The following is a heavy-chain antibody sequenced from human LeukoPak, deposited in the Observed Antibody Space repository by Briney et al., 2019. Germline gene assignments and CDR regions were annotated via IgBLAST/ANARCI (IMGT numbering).Heavy chain of an antibody. CDR3: ARVGAATSYYFDY. CDR2: ISSSSSYI. Sequence: GGSLRLSCAASGFTFSSYSMNWVRQAPGKGLEWVSSISSSSSYIYYVDSVKGRFTISRDNAKNSLYLQMNSLRAEDTAVYYCARVGAATSYYFDYWGQGTLVTVSS. D-gene: IGHD3-3*01. J-gene: IGHJ4*02. CDR1: GFTFSSYS. V-gene: IGHV3-21*01.